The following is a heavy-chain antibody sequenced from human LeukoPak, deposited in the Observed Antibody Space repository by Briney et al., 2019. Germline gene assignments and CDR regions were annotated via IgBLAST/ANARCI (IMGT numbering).Heavy chain of an antibody. CDR1: GGXFSGYY. V-gene: IGHV4-34*01. J-gene: IGHJ4*02. Sequence: PSETLSLTCAVYGGXFSGYYWSWIRQPPGKGLEWIGEINQRGTPNYTPSIKSRVTISVDTSQNQFSLKLSSVPAAETAVYYCARGPRVSDGYSSSWYLNYWGQGTLVTVSS. CDR2: INQRGTP. D-gene: IGHD6-13*01. CDR3: ARGPRVSDGYSSSWYLNY.